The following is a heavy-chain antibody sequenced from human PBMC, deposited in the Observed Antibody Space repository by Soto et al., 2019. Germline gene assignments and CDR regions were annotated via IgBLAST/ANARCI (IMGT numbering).Heavy chain of an antibody. Sequence: PGGSLRLSCAASGFPFSNYYMDWVRQAPGKGLEWVAVISGSEDNIHYADSVKGRFTISRDNSMNTLYLQMNSLRADDTAVYYCAKGRGIAAAGTPYWFDPWGQGTLVTVSS. V-gene: IGHV3-23*01. CDR1: GFPFSNYY. D-gene: IGHD6-13*01. CDR3: AKGRGIAAAGTPYWFDP. CDR2: ISGSEDNI. J-gene: IGHJ5*02.